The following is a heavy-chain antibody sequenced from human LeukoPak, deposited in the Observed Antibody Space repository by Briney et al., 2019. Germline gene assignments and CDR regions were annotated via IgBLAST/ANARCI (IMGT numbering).Heavy chain of an antibody. D-gene: IGHD6-13*01. CDR2: TSSSDAGT. CDR3: ARETIAAAGKAFDP. V-gene: IGHV3-23*01. Sequence: GGSLRLSCAVSGFPLSSYAMSWVRQAPGKGLEWVSATSSSDAGTYYADSVRGRFTISRDNFKNSLYLQMNSLRAEDTAVYYCARETIAAAGKAFDPWGQGTLVTVSS. CDR1: GFPLSSYA. J-gene: IGHJ5*02.